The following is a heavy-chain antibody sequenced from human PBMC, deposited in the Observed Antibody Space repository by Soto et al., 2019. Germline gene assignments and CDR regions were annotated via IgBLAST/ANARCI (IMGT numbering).Heavy chain of an antibody. J-gene: IGHJ4*02. Sequence: SLRLSCAASGFTSSNAWMNWARQAPGEGLERVGRIKSKTDRGTTDYAAPVKGRFTISRDDSKNTLYLQMNSLKTEDTAVYYCTTDAAAWRYYGSGGLILAYWGQGTLVTVSX. V-gene: IGHV3-15*07. CDR2: IKSKTDRGTT. CDR1: GFTSSNAW. CDR3: TTDAAAWRYYGSGGLILAY. D-gene: IGHD3-10*01.